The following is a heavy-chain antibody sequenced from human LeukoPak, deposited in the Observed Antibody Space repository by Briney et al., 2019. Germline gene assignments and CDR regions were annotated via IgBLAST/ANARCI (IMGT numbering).Heavy chain of an antibody. CDR1: GGSFSGYY. CDR3: ARAPYGDYGVYYYYMDV. Sequence: SETLSLTCAVYGGSFSGYYWSWIRQPPGKGLEWIGEINHSGSTNYNPSLKSRVTISVDTSKNQFSLKLSSVTAADTAVYYCARAPYGDYGVYYYYMDVWGKGTTVTISS. J-gene: IGHJ6*03. D-gene: IGHD4-17*01. CDR2: INHSGST. V-gene: IGHV4-34*01.